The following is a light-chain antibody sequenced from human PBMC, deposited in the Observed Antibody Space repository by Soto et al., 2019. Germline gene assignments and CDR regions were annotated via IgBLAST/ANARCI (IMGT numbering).Light chain of an antibody. CDR2: DVN. V-gene: IGLV2-11*01. CDR3: CSYAGSYTYV. CDR1: SSDVGGYNY. J-gene: IGLJ1*01. Sequence: QSALTQPRSVSGSPGQSVTISCTGTSSDVGGYNYVSWYQQHPGKAPKLMIYDVNKLPSGVADRFSGSKSGNTASLTISGLQAEDEADYYCCSYAGSYTYVFGTGTKLTVL.